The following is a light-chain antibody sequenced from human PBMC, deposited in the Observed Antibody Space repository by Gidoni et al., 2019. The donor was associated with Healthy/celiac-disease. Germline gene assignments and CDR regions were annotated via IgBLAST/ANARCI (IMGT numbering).Light chain of an antibody. CDR2: EVS. CDR3: MQGIHRTKT. J-gene: IGKJ1*01. CDR1: QSLLHSDGKTY. Sequence: DIVITQTPLSLSVTPGQPASISCKSSQSLLHSDGKTYLAWYVQKPGQSPQRRSCEVSSRFSGVPDRFSGRGTGTDFTRKISRVEAEDVGVYYCMQGIHRTKTFXQXTKVEIK. V-gene: IGKV2-29*02.